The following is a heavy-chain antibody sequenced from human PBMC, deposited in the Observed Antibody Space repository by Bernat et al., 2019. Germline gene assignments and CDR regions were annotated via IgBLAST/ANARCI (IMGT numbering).Heavy chain of an antibody. CDR2: ISAYNGNI. CDR3: ARDRRYYDYIWGSLDY. CDR1: GYTFTNNG. J-gene: IGHJ4*02. D-gene: IGHD3-16*01. Sequence: QVHLVQSVAEVKKPGASVKVSCKASGYTFTNNGISWVRQVPGQGLDWMGWISAYNGNINYAQKFQGRVTMTTDTSTSTAYMELRSLRSDDTAVYYCARDRRYYDYIWGSLDYWGQGTLVTVSS. V-gene: IGHV1-18*01.